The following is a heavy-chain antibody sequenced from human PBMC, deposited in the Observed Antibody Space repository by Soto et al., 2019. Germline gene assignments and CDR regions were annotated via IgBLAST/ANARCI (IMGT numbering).Heavy chain of an antibody. J-gene: IGHJ6*03. V-gene: IGHV3-33*01. CDR3: ARDSKDCSSTSCYPYYYYYYYMDV. D-gene: IGHD2-2*01. Sequence: GGSLRLSCAASGFTLSSYGMHWVRQAPCKGLEWVAVIWYDGSNKYYADSVKGRFTISRDNSKNTLYLQMNSLRAEDTAVYYCARDSKDCSSTSCYPYYYYYYYMDVWGKGTTVTVSS. CDR1: GFTLSSYG. CDR2: IWYDGSNK.